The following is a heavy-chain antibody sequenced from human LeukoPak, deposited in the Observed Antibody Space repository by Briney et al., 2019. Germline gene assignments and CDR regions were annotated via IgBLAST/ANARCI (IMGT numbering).Heavy chain of an antibody. D-gene: IGHD4-17*01. V-gene: IGHV3-23*01. CDR1: GFTFSSYA. CDR2: ISGSGGST. Sequence: GGSLRLSCAASGFTFSSYAMSWVRPAPGKGLEWVSAISGSGGSTYYADSVKGRFTISRDNSKNTLYLQMNSLRAEDTAVYYCAKGGFYGDYNWFDPWGQGTLVTVSS. J-gene: IGHJ5*02. CDR3: AKGGFYGDYNWFDP.